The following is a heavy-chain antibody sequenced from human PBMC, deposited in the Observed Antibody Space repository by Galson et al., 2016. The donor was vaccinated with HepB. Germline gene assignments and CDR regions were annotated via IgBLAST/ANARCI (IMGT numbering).Heavy chain of an antibody. Sequence: SLRLSCAASGFTFGSYAMAWVRQAPGKGLEWVSGISGSGGITSYADSVKGRFTISRENAKSSLYLHMNSLRAEDTALYYCAVIAVAGGTSDYWGQGTLVTVSS. CDR1: GFTFGSYA. CDR2: ISGSGGIT. V-gene: IGHV3-23*01. J-gene: IGHJ4*02. CDR3: AVIAVAGGTSDY. D-gene: IGHD6-19*01.